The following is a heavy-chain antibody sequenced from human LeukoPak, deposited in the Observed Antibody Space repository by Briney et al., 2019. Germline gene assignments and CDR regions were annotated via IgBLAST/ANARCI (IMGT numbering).Heavy chain of an antibody. Sequence: GGSLRLSCAASGFTFSSYWMSWVRQAPGKGLEWVANIKQDGSEKYYVDSVKGRFTISRDNAKNTLYLQMNSLKASDTAMYYCARLIMGLRFDYWGQGTLVTVSS. CDR2: IKQDGSEK. V-gene: IGHV3-7*03. CDR1: GFTFSSYW. CDR3: ARLIMGLRFDY. J-gene: IGHJ4*02. D-gene: IGHD2-8*01.